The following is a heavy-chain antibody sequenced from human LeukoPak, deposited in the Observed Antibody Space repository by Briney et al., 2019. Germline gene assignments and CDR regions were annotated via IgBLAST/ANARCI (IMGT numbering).Heavy chain of an antibody. CDR1: GFTFSSYA. CDR3: AKDVLTFGGVTGTAFDY. Sequence: GGSLRLSCAASGFTFSSYAMSWVRQAPGKGLEWVSTISGSGGSSDHSDSVKGRFTVSRDNSKNTLYLQMNSLRAEDTAVYYCAKDVLTFGGVTGTAFDYWGQGTLVTVSS. J-gene: IGHJ4*02. CDR2: ISGSGGSS. D-gene: IGHD3-16*01. V-gene: IGHV3-23*01.